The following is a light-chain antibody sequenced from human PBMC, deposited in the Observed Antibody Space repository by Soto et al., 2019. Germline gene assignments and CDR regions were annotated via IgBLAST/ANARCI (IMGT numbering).Light chain of an antibody. V-gene: IGKV3-15*01. CDR2: GAS. Sequence: EIVMTQSPATLSVSPGERATLSCRASQSVSSNLAWYQQKPGQAPRLLIYGASTRATGIPARFSGSGSGTEFTLTISSLQSEDFAVYYCQQYNNWPGGTFDGGTKVEIK. J-gene: IGKJ4*01. CDR1: QSVSSN. CDR3: QQYNNWPGGT.